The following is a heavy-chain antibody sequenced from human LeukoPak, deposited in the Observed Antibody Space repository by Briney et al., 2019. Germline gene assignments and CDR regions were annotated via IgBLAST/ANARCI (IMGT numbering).Heavy chain of an antibody. J-gene: IGHJ4*02. CDR3: ARGLQIFDF. CDR1: GGSISSYY. V-gene: IGHV4-59*12. Sequence: SETLSLTCTVSGGSISSYYWSWIRQPPGKGLEWIGYIYYSGSTNYNPSLKSRVTMSVDTSKNQFSLKLTSVTAADTAVYYCARGLQIFDFWGQGTLVTVSS. CDR2: IYYSGST.